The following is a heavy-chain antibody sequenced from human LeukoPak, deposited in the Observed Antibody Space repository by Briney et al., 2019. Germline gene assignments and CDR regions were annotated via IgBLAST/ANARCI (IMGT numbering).Heavy chain of an antibody. CDR3: ARDGHGGNSFDF. CDR2: INANSGGT. J-gene: IGHJ4*02. D-gene: IGHD4-23*01. CDR1: GYTITDYY. Sequence: GASVKVSCKASGYTITDYYMHWVRQAPGQGVEWMGWINANSGGTDYAQKFQDRVTMTRDTSISTAYMELSRLTSDDTAVYYCARDGHGGNSFDFWGQGTLVTVSS. V-gene: IGHV1-2*02.